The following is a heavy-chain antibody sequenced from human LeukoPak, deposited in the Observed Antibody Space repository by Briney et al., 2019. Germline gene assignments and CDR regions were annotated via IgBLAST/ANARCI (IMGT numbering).Heavy chain of an antibody. Sequence: KTSETLSLTCTVSGGSISSYYWSWIRQPAGKGLEWIGRIYTSGSTNYNPSLKSRVTMSVDTSKNQFSLKLSSVTAADTAVYYCARETPLGYCTNGVCYTWGHFDYWGQGTLVTVSS. CDR1: GGSISSYY. D-gene: IGHD2-8*01. CDR2: IYTSGST. CDR3: ARETPLGYCTNGVCYTWGHFDY. J-gene: IGHJ4*02. V-gene: IGHV4-4*07.